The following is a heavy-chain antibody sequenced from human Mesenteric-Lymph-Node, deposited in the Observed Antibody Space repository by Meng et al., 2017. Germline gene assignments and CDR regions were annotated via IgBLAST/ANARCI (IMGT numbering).Heavy chain of an antibody. CDR1: GYTFTSYD. CDR2: MNPNSGNT. CDR3: ARGARGYYGSGSYYAD. D-gene: IGHD3-10*01. Sequence: QVVQSGAEVKTPGASGNVSCKASGYTFTSYDINWVRQATGQGLEWMGWMNPNSGNTGYAQKFQGRVTMTRNTSISTAYMELSSLRSEDTAVYYCARGARGYYGSGSYYADWGQGTLVTVSS. J-gene: IGHJ4*02. V-gene: IGHV1-8*01.